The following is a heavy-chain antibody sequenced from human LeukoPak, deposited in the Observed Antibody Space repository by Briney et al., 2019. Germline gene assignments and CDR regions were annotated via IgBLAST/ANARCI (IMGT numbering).Heavy chain of an antibody. V-gene: IGHV3-73*01. CDR1: GFTFSSYW. J-gene: IGHJ4*02. CDR2: IRSKANSYAT. CDR3: TRPSYDSSVSGVVY. Sequence: GGSLRLSCAASGFTFSSYWVSWVRQASGKGLEWVGRIRSKANSYATTDVASVRGRFSISRDDSKNTAYLQMNSLKTEDTAVYYCTRPSYDSSVSGVVYWGQGTLVTVSS. D-gene: IGHD3-22*01.